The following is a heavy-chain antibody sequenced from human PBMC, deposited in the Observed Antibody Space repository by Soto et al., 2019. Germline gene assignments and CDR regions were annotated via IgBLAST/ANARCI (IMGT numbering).Heavy chain of an antibody. D-gene: IGHD5-12*01. CDR3: ARLVATRWFDP. CDR1: GGSINTYY. CDR2: IHHSGST. Sequence: SSETLSLTCAVSGGSINTYYWSWVRQPPGKGLEWIGNIHHSGSTNYNPSLNSRVTISIDTSKNKLSLWLNSVTAADTAVYYCARLVATRWFDPWGQGTLVTVSS. J-gene: IGHJ5*02. V-gene: IGHV4-59*01.